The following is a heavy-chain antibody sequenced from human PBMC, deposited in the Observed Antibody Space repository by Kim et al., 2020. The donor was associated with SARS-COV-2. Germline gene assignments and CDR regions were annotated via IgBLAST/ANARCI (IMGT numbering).Heavy chain of an antibody. J-gene: IGHJ4*02. CDR1: GFTFSSYY. CDR3: ARGATY. V-gene: IGHV3-11*05. CDR2: INSDGTCI. Sequence: GGSLRLSCAASGFTFSSYYMSWVRQAPGKGLEWVSYINSDGTCIKYADSVKGRFTISRDNAKKTLYLQMNSLTPEDTAVYYCARGATYWGEGTLGSV.